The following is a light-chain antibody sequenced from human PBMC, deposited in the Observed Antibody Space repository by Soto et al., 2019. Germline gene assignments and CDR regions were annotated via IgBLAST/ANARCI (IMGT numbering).Light chain of an antibody. J-gene: IGLJ1*01. V-gene: IGLV2-14*01. Sequence: QSALTQPASVSGSPGQSITISCTETSSDVGGYNYVSWYQQHPGKAPKLMIYDVSNRPSGVSNRFSGSKSGNTASLIISGLQAEDEADYYCSSYTSSSTYVFGTGT. CDR2: DVS. CDR3: SSYTSSSTYV. CDR1: SSDVGGYNY.